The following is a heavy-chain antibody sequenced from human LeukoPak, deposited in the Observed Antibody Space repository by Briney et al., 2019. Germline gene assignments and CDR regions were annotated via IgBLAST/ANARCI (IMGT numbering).Heavy chain of an antibody. V-gene: IGHV3-21*01. CDR1: GFTFSSYS. J-gene: IGHJ4*02. CDR2: ISSSSSYI. D-gene: IGHD3-3*01. CDR3: ARDRTIFGVVDY. Sequence: GGSLRLSCAASGFTFSSYSMNWVRQAPGKGLEWVSSISSSSSYIYYADSVKGRFTISRDNAKNSLYLQMNSLRAEDTAVYYCARDRTIFGVVDYWGQGTLVTVSS.